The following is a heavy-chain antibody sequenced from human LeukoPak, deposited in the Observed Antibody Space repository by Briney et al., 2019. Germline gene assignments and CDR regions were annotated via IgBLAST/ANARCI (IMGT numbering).Heavy chain of an antibody. Sequence: SETLSLTCTVSGDSISNYYWNWIRQPPGKGLEWIGYISYSGSTKYNPSLKSRVTISVDTSKNQFSLRVTSLTAADTAVYYCARALTGTTSIFHHWGQGTLVTVSS. V-gene: IGHV4-59*01. CDR3: ARALTGTTSIFHH. CDR2: ISYSGST. CDR1: GDSISNYY. D-gene: IGHD1-7*01. J-gene: IGHJ1*01.